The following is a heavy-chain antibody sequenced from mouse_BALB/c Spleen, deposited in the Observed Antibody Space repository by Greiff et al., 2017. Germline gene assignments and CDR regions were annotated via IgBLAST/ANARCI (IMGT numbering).Heavy chain of an antibody. V-gene: IGHV1-62-2*01. J-gene: IGHJ3*01. CDR2: FYPGSGSI. CDR3: ARHEEGTTMITTGAWFAY. Sequence: QVQLKQSGAELVKPGASVKLSCKASGYTFTEYIIHWVKQRSGQGLEWIGWFYPGSGSIKYNEKFKDKATLTADKSSSTVYMELSRLTSEDSAVYFCARHEEGTTMITTGAWFAYWGQGTLVTVSA. CDR1: GYTFTEYI. D-gene: IGHD2-4*01.